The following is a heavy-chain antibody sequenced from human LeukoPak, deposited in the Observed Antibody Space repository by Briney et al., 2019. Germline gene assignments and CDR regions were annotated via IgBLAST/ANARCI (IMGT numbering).Heavy chain of an antibody. D-gene: IGHD6-19*01. CDR2: ISGSGGRT. CDR3: AKGRYSGDWSYYFDY. Sequence: GGSLRLSCAASGFTFTSYAMSWVRQAPGKGLDWVSGISGSGGRTHYADSVKGRFTISGDNSKNTLYLQMNSLRAEDTAVYYCAKGRYSGDWSYYFDYWGQGSLVTVSS. CDR1: GFTFTSYA. V-gene: IGHV3-23*01. J-gene: IGHJ4*02.